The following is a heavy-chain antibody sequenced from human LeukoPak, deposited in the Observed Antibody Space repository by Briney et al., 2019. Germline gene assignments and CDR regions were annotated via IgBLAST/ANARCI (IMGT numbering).Heavy chain of an antibody. V-gene: IGHV1-69*05. CDR1: GGTFSSYA. D-gene: IGHD1-7*01. CDR3: ATITGTTRLRATRGYFDY. Sequence: GASVKVSCKASGGTFSSYAISWVRQAPGQGLEWMGGIIPIFGTANYAQKFQGRVTITTDESTSTAYMELSSLRSEDTAVYYCATITGTTRLRATRGYFDYWGQGTLVTVSP. J-gene: IGHJ4*02. CDR2: IIPIFGTA.